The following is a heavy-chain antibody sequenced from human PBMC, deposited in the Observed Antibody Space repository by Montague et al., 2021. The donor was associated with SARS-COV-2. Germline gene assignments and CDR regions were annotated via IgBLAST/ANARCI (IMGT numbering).Heavy chain of an antibody. J-gene: IGHJ6*02. Sequence: PALVKPTQTLTLTCTFSGFSLRTAGTCVSWIRQPPGKAPQWLARIDWDGDKYYSRTLETRVSISTDTAKTQVVLTMTNVDPMDTATYYCARLSGVAPRCYYEGMDVWGRGTAGTVSS. CDR1: GFSLRTAGTC. CDR2: IDWDGDK. D-gene: IGHD7-27*01. V-gene: IGHV2-70*11. CDR3: ARLSGVAPRCYYEGMDV.